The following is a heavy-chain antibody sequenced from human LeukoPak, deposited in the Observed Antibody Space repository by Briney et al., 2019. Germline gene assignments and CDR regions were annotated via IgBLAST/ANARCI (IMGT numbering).Heavy chain of an antibody. V-gene: IGHV3-30*18. J-gene: IGHJ4*02. Sequence: PGRSLRLSCAGSGFAFNMYGMHWVRQPPGKGLEWVAVISFDGNNIYYADSVKGRFTISRDNSKNTLFLQMNSLRLEDTAVYYCAKEGNFIAPRYYFNSWGRGTLFSVSS. CDR1: GFAFNMYG. CDR2: ISFDGNNI. CDR3: AKEGNFIAPRYYFNS. D-gene: IGHD6-13*01.